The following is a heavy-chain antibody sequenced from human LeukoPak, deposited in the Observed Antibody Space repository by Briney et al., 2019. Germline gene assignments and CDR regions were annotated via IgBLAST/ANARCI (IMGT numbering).Heavy chain of an antibody. V-gene: IGHV3-23*01. J-gene: IGHJ4*02. D-gene: IGHD2-15*01. CDR1: GFTFSSYA. CDR2: ISGSGGST. CDR3: AKDLDRVVAAPIFDY. Sequence: GGSLRLSCAASGFTFSSYAMSWVRQAPGKGLEWVSAISGSGGSTYYADSVKGRFTFSRDNSKNTLYPQMNSLRAEDTAVYYRAKDLDRVVAAPIFDYWGQGTLVTVSS.